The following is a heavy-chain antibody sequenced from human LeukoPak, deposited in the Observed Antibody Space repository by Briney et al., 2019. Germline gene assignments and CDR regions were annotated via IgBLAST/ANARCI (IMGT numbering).Heavy chain of an antibody. Sequence: PGGSLRLSCAASGFTFSSYTMSWVRQAPGKGLEWVSGVSGSGGSTHYADPVKGRFTISRDNSKNTLYLQMNSPRAEDTAVYYCAASLPNIVVVPATKGPFGYWGQGTLVTVSS. D-gene: IGHD2-2*01. CDR1: GFTFSSYT. CDR3: AASLPNIVVVPATKGPFGY. CDR2: VSGSGGST. V-gene: IGHV3-23*01. J-gene: IGHJ4*02.